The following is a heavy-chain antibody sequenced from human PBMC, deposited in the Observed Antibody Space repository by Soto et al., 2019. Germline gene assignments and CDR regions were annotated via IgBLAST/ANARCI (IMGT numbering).Heavy chain of an antibody. CDR3: ARVGNGSHKHFDL. V-gene: IGHV3-21*01. D-gene: IGHD1-26*01. CDR2: ITSASDYI. J-gene: IGHJ2*01. Sequence: AWWSXRLSCLAAVVIWTISTMNLFRHAPGKGLEWVSSITSASDYIFYADSVKGRFTISRDKAKNSLYLQMNSLRAEDTAVYYCARVGNGSHKHFDL. CDR1: VVIWTIST.